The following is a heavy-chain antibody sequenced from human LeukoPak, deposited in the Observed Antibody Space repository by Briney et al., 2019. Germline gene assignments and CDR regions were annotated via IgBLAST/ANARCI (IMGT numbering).Heavy chain of an antibody. CDR2: IIPIFGTA. V-gene: IGHV1-69*06. J-gene: IGHJ4*02. Sequence: SGKVSCKASGGTFSSYAISWVRQAPGQGLEWMGGIIPIFGTANYAQKFQGRVTITADKSTSTAYMELSSLRSEDTAVYYCATGIIVGATRGWGYYFDYWGQGTLVTVSS. CDR3: ATGIIVGATRGWGYYFDY. D-gene: IGHD1-26*01. CDR1: GGTFSSYA.